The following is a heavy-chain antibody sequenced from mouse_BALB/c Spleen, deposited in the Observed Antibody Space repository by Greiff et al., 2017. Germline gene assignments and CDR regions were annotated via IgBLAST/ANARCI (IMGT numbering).Heavy chain of an antibody. CDR1: GFTFSSYA. Sequence: EVQLVESGGGLVKPGGSLKLSCAASGFTFSSYAMSWVRQTPEKRLEWVASISSGGSTYYPDSVKGRFTISRDNARNILYLQMSSLRSEDTAMYYCAREGAMDYWGQGTSVTVSS. J-gene: IGHJ4*01. CDR2: ISSGGST. V-gene: IGHV5-6-5*01. CDR3: AREGAMDY.